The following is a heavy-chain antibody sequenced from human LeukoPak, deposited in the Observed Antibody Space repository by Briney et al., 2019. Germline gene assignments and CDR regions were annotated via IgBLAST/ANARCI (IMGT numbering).Heavy chain of an antibody. CDR2: IKQDGSEK. CDR3: ARDEWAGTVAY. Sequence: GGSLRLSCAASGFTFNRYWMNWVRQAPGKGLEWVANIKQDGSEKYYVDSVKGRFTISRDNVKNSPFLQMDSLRAEDTAVYYCARDEWAGTVAYWGQGTLVTVSS. V-gene: IGHV3-7*01. D-gene: IGHD6-19*01. CDR1: GFTFNRYW. J-gene: IGHJ4*02.